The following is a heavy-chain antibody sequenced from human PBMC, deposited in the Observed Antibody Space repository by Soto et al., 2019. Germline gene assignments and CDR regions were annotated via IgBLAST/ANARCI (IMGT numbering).Heavy chain of an antibody. V-gene: IGHV4-31*03. D-gene: IGHD4-17*01. Sequence: PSETLSLTCTVSGGSISSGGYYWSWIRQHPGKGLEWIGYIYYSGSTYYNPSLKSRVTISVDTSKNQFSLKLSSVTAADTAVYYCARDRITVTTSYYYYYGMDVWGQGTTVTVSS. CDR2: IYYSGST. CDR3: ARDRITVTTSYYYYYGMDV. J-gene: IGHJ6*02. CDR1: GGSISSGGYY.